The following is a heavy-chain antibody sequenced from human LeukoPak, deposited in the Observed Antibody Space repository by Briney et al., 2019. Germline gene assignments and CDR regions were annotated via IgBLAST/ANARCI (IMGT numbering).Heavy chain of an antibody. CDR2: IKSKTDGGTT. CDR1: GFTFSNAW. D-gene: IGHD2-2*01. CDR3: TTRGSSTSCYSGHPCVDYFDY. V-gene: IGHV3-15*01. J-gene: IGHJ4*02. Sequence: GGSLRLSCAASGFTFSNAWMSWVRQAPGKGLERVGRIKSKTDGGTTDYAAPVKGRFTISRDDSKNTLYLQMNSLKTEETAVYYCTTRGSSTSCYSGHPCVDYFDYWGQGTLVTVSS.